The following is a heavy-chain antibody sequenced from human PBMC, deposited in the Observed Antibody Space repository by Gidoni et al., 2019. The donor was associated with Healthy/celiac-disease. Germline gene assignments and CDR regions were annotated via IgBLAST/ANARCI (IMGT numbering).Heavy chain of an antibody. CDR3: AKHYYDSSGYYSYYYYYGMDV. D-gene: IGHD3-22*01. J-gene: IGHJ6*02. V-gene: IGHV3-30*18. CDR2: ISYDGSNK. CDR1: GFPFSSYC. Sequence: QVQLVESGGGVVQPGRSLRLSCAASGFPFSSYCMHLVRQAPGKGLEWVAVISYDGSNKYYADSVKGRFTISRDNSKNTLYLQMNSLRAEDTAVYYCAKHYYDSSGYYSYYYYYGMDVWGQGTTVTVSS.